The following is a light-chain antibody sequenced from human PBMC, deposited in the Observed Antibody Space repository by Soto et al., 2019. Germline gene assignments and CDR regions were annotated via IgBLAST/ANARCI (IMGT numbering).Light chain of an antibody. CDR2: GAS. J-gene: IGKJ4*01. Sequence: DIQVTQSPSSLSASLVDIVTITFRASRDISNYLAWYQQKPGQVPRLLISGASTLHSGVPSRFSGSGSGTDFTLTITSLQPEDIATYFCQKYDTAPLTFGGGTKVDIK. CDR1: RDISNY. V-gene: IGKV1-27*01. CDR3: QKYDTAPLT.